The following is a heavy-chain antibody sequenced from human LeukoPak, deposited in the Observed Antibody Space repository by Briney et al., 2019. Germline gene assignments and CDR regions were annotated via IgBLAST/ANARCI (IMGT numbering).Heavy chain of an antibody. J-gene: IGHJ4*02. D-gene: IGHD6-13*01. V-gene: IGHV3-7*01. Sequence: GGSLRLSCADSGFTFSSYWMSWVRQAPGKGLEWVANIKQDGSEKYYVDSVKGRFTISRDNAKNSLHLQMNSLRAEDTAVYYCAREGVKQQMAFDYWGQGTLVTVSS. CDR1: GFTFSSYW. CDR2: IKQDGSEK. CDR3: AREGVKQQMAFDY.